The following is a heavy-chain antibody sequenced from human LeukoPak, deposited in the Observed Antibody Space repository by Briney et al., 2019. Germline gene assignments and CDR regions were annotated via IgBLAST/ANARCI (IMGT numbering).Heavy chain of an antibody. D-gene: IGHD3-22*01. J-gene: IGHJ4*02. Sequence: GGSLRLSCAASGYTFSSYAMSWVRQAPGKGLEWVSAISGSGGSTYYADSVKGRFTISRDNSKNTLYLQMNSLRAEDTAVYYCAKSPLDIYDSSGYYYDYWGQGTLVTVSS. V-gene: IGHV3-23*01. CDR1: GYTFSSYA. CDR2: ISGSGGST. CDR3: AKSPLDIYDSSGYYYDY.